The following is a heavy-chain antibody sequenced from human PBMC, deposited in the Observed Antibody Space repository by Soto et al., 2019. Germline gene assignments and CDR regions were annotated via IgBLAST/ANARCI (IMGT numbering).Heavy chain of an antibody. J-gene: IGHJ6*02. CDR1: GFNFSSYW. Sequence: GGSLRLSCAASGFNFSSYWMSWVRQAPGKGLEWVANIKQDGSEKYYVDSVKGRFTISRDNAKNSLYLQMNSLRAEDTAVYYCAREAYGSGSYYTGGRYGMDVWGQGTTVTVSS. CDR3: AREAYGSGSYYTGGRYGMDV. CDR2: IKQDGSEK. V-gene: IGHV3-7*05. D-gene: IGHD3-10*01.